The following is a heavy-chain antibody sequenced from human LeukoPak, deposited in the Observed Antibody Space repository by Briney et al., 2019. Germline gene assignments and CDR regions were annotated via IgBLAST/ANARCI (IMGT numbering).Heavy chain of an antibody. J-gene: IGHJ4*02. CDR1: GGSISPYY. CDR2: IYYSGTT. CDR3: ARDRASAGGFDY. V-gene: IGHV4-59*01. D-gene: IGHD2-15*01. Sequence: SETLSLTCSVSGGSISPYYWSWIRQPPGKGLEWIGYIYYSGTTNYNPSLQSRVTISVATSKNQFSLKLSSVTAADTALYYWARDRASAGGFDYWGQGTLVTVSS.